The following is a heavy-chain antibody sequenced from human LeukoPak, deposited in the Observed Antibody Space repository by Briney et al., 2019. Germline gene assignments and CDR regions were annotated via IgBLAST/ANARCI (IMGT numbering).Heavy chain of an antibody. D-gene: IGHD2-15*01. CDR1: GFTFSSYA. J-gene: IGHJ5*02. CDR2: ISGSGGST. Sequence: PGGSQRLSCAASGFTFSSYAMSWVRQAPGKGLEWVSAISGSGGSTYYADSVKGRFTISRDNSKNTLYLQMNSLRAEDTAVYYCAKSGVVAAKGANWFDPWGQGTLVTVSS. CDR3: AKSGVVAAKGANWFDP. V-gene: IGHV3-23*01.